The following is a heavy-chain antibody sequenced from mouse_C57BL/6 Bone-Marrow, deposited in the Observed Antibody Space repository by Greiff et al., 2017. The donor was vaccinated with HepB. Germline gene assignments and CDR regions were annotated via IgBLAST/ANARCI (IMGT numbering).Heavy chain of an antibody. D-gene: IGHD2-3*01. J-gene: IGHJ2*01. CDR3: ARSMYDDDYFDY. Sequence: EVQLQQSGPVLVKPGASVKMSCKASGYTFTDYYMNWVKQSHGKSLEWIGVINPYNGGTSYNQKFKGKATLTVDKSSSTAYMELNSLTSEDSAVYYCARSMYDDDYFDYWGQGTTLTVSS. V-gene: IGHV1-19*01. CDR2: INPYNGGT. CDR1: GYTFTDYY.